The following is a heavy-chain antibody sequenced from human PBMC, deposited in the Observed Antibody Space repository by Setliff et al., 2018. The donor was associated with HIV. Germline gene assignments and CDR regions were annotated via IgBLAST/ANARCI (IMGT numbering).Heavy chain of an antibody. V-gene: IGHV1-8*01. J-gene: IGHJ6*03. CDR3: ARGTYHYDRRGFGEYFYFTDV. CDR2: MNPNSGNT. D-gene: IGHD3-22*01. Sequence: ASVKVSCKASGHTSTTDGINWVRQATGQGLEWMGWMNPNSGNTGYAQKFKGRFTMTRNTSMSTAYMELISLTYEDTAVYYCARGTYHYDRRGFGEYFYFTDVWGKGTTVTVSS. CDR1: GHTSTTDG.